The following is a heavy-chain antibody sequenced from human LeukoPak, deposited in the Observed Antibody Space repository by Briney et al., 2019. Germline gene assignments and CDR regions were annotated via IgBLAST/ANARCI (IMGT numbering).Heavy chain of an antibody. CDR1: GGSFSGYY. CDR2: INHSGST. Sequence: SETLSLTCAVYGGSFSGYYWSWIRQPPGKGLEWIGEINHSGSTNYNPSLKSRVTISVDTSKNQFSLKLSSVTAADTAVYYCARGRGGGYCSSTSCRVYFDYWGQGTLVIVSS. V-gene: IGHV4-34*01. J-gene: IGHJ4*02. D-gene: IGHD2-2*01. CDR3: ARGRGGGYCSSTSCRVYFDY.